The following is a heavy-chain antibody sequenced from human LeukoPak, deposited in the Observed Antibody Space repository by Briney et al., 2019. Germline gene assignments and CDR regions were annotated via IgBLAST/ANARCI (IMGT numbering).Heavy chain of an antibody. Sequence: ASVKVCCTASGYTFTGYYMHWVRQAPGQGLEWMGWINPNSGGTNYAQKLQGRVTMTTDTSTSTAYMELRSLRSDDTAVYYCARAPLYYYDSSGYYIGAFDIWGQGTMVTVSS. V-gene: IGHV1-2*02. CDR2: INPNSGGT. D-gene: IGHD3-22*01. CDR1: GYTFTGYY. J-gene: IGHJ3*02. CDR3: ARAPLYYYDSSGYYIGAFDI.